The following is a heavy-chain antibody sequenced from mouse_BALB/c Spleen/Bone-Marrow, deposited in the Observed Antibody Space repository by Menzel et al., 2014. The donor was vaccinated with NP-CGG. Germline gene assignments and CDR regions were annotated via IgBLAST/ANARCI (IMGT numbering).Heavy chain of an antibody. J-gene: IGHJ2*01. CDR2: IDPANDNS. CDR3: TRNYVSHYFDY. Sequence: EVQLVESGAELVKPGASVKLSCAASGFNIXDTFIHWVKQRPEQGLEWIGSIDPANDNSKFDPKFQGKATLTADTSSNTAYLQLSSLTSEDTAVYFCTRNYVSHYFDYWGQGTTLTVSS. D-gene: IGHD1-1*01. V-gene: IGHV14-3*02. CDR1: GFNIXDTF.